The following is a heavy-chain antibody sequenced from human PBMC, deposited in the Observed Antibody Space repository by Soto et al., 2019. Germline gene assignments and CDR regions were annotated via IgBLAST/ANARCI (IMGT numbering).Heavy chain of an antibody. Sequence: QLQLQESGPGLVKPSETLSLTCIVSGGSISSSSYYWGWIRQPPGKGLEWIGSIYYSGSTYYNPSLKRRVTISVDTSKNQFSLKLSSGTAADTAVFYCARHRARNWFDPWGQGTLVTVSS. CDR1: GGSISSSSYY. CDR3: ARHRARNWFDP. D-gene: IGHD6-6*01. CDR2: IYYSGST. V-gene: IGHV4-39*01. J-gene: IGHJ5*02.